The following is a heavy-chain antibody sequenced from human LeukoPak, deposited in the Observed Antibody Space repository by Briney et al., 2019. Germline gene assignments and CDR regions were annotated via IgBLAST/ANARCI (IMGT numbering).Heavy chain of an antibody. D-gene: IGHD4-17*01. Sequence: GASVKVSCKASGGTFSSYAISWVRQAPGQGLEWMGRIIPILGIANYAQKFQGRVTITADKSTSTAYMELSSLRSEDTAVYYCARGGTETTAPIDYWGQGTLVTVSS. CDR3: ARGGTETTAPIDY. V-gene: IGHV1-69*04. CDR2: IIPILGIA. J-gene: IGHJ4*02. CDR1: GGTFSSYA.